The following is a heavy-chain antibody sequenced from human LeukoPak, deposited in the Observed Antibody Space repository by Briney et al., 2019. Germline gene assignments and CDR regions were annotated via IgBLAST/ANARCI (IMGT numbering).Heavy chain of an antibody. Sequence: GESLKISCKGSGYSFTSYWIGWVRQMPGRGLEWMGIIYPGDSDTRYSPSFQGQVTISADKSISTAYLQWSSLKASDTATYYCARRKDSGYDLGYFDYWGQGTLVTVSS. CDR1: GYSFTSYW. CDR3: ARRKDSGYDLGYFDY. J-gene: IGHJ4*02. V-gene: IGHV5-51*01. D-gene: IGHD5-12*01. CDR2: IYPGDSDT.